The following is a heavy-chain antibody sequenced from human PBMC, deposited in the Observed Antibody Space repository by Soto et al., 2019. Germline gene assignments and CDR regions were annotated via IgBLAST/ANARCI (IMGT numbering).Heavy chain of an antibody. D-gene: IGHD4-17*01. CDR3: ARGHGDYVYWFDP. CDR2: IYHSGTT. V-gene: IGHV4-30-2*01. J-gene: IGHJ5*02. Sequence: QLQLQESGSGLVKPSQTLSLTCAVSGGSISSGGYSWSWIRQPPGKVLEWIGYIYHSGTTYYNPSLKSRVTISVDRSKNQFSLKLSSVTAADTAVYYCARGHGDYVYWFDPWGQGTLVTVSS. CDR1: GGSISSGGYS.